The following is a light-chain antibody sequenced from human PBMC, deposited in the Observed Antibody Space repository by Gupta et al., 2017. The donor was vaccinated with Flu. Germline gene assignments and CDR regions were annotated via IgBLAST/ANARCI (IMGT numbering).Light chain of an antibody. CDR3: RQGDTTPLT. CDR2: SAS. CDR1: QTISNY. V-gene: IGKV1-39*01. J-gene: IGKJ3*01. Sequence: DIQLAQSPSSLSATVGDRVTITCRASQTISNYLFWYQQKLGKAPRLLISSASHLEGGVPSRFSGSGSGTDFTLTIDSLQPVDFATYYCRQGDTTPLTFGHGTSVHIK.